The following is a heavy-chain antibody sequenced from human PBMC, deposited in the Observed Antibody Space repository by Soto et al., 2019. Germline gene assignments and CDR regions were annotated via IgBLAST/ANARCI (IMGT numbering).Heavy chain of an antibody. V-gene: IGHV3-23*01. D-gene: IGHD2-15*01. CDR2: ISGSGSNP. J-gene: IGHJ6*02. Sequence: GGSLRLSCAASGFTFSSYAISWVRQAPGQGLEWVSAISGSGSNPFYRDYLKGRLTISRDNSKNTFYLQMNSLRYEDTAVYYCARGDREDIAVVIGVRPGEYGVDVWGQGTTVTVSS. CDR3: ARGDREDIAVVIGVRPGEYGVDV. CDR1: GFTFSSYA.